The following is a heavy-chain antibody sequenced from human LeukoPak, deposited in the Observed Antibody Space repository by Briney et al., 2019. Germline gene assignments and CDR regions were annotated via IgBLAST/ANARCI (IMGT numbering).Heavy chain of an antibody. D-gene: IGHD6-6*01. CDR1: GGSISSSSYY. CDR2: IYYSGST. Sequence: SETLSLTCTVSGGSISSSSYYWGWIRQPPGKWLEWIGSIYYSGSTYYNPSLKSRVTISVDTSKNQFSLKLSSVTAADTAVYYCASIIAARQWYFDYWGQGTLVTVSS. V-gene: IGHV4-39*01. J-gene: IGHJ4*02. CDR3: ASIIAARQWYFDY.